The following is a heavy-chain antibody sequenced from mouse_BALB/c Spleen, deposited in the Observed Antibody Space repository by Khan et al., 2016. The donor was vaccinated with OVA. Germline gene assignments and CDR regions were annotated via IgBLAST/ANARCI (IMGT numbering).Heavy chain of an antibody. CDR2: INSGGSYT. V-gene: IGHV5-6-4*01. CDR3: TNGNYGYFDV. CDR1: GFTFSSYT. Sequence: EVELVESGGGLVKPGGSLKPSCAASGFTFSSYTMSWVRQTPEKRLEWVATINSGGSYTYYPDSVKGRFTISRDNAKNTLYLQMSSLKSEDTAMYYCTNGNYGYFDVWGAGTTVTVSS. J-gene: IGHJ1*01. D-gene: IGHD2-1*01.